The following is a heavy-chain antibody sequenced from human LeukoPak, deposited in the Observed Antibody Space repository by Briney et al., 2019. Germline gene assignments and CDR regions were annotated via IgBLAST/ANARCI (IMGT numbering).Heavy chain of an antibody. Sequence: PSETLSLTCTVSGYSISSGYYWGWIRQPPGKGLEWIGSIYHSGSTYYNPSLKSRVTISVDTSKNQFSLKLSSVTAADTAVYYCARAPTTTVVTGGALYWGQGTLVTVSS. CDR1: GYSISSGYY. J-gene: IGHJ4*02. V-gene: IGHV4-38-2*02. D-gene: IGHD4-23*01. CDR2: IYHSGST. CDR3: ARAPTTTVVTGGALY.